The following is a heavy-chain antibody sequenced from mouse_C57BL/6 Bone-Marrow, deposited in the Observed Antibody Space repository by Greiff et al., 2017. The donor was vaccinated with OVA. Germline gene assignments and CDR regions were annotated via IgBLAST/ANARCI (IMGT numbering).Heavy chain of an antibody. CDR1: GYTFTNYW. D-gene: IGHD2-2*01. CDR2: IYPGGGYT. J-gene: IGHJ2*01. Sequence: QVQLQQSGAELVRPGPSVKMSCKASGYTFTNYWIGWAKQRPGHGLEWIGDIYPGGGYTNYNEKFKGKATLTADKSSSTAYMQFSSLTSEDSAIYYCARGDGLWLRRSYFDYWGQGTTLTVSS. V-gene: IGHV1-63*01. CDR3: ARGDGLWLRRSYFDY.